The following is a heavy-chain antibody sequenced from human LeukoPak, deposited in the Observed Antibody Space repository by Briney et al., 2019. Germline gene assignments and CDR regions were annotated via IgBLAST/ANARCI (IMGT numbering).Heavy chain of an antibody. Sequence: SETLSLTCTVSGGSISSYYWSWIRQPPGKGLEWIGYIYTSGSTNYNPSLKSGVTISVDTSQNQFPLKLSSVTAADTAVYYCAGGIEHPRAYWGQGTLVTVSS. CDR1: GGSISSYY. V-gene: IGHV4-4*09. J-gene: IGHJ4*02. CDR3: AGGIEHPRAY. CDR2: IYTSGST. D-gene: IGHD3-16*01.